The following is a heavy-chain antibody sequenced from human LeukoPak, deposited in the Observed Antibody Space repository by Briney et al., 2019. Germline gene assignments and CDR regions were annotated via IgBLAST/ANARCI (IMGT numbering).Heavy chain of an antibody. CDR1: GFTFSDCY. CDR2: ISSSGSTI. Sequence: GGSLRLSCAASGFTFSDCYMSWIRQAPGKGLEWVSHISSSGSTIYYADSVKGRFTISRDNAKNSLYLQMNSLRAEDTAVYYCARGYCSSTSCPPGYWGQGTLVTVSS. D-gene: IGHD2-2*01. CDR3: ARGYCSSTSCPPGY. V-gene: IGHV3-11*01. J-gene: IGHJ4*02.